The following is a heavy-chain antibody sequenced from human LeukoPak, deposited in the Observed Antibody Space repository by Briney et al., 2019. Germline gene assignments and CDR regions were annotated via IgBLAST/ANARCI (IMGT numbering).Heavy chain of an antibody. D-gene: IGHD3-22*01. Sequence: GGSLRLSCAASGFAFSSYWMHWVRQAPGKGPVWVSRINGDGSDTSYADSVKGRFTISRDNSKNTLYLQMNSLRAEDTAVYYCAKIDSTGSYPSAFDIWGQGTMVTVSS. CDR3: AKIDSTGSYPSAFDI. V-gene: IGHV3-74*01. CDR1: GFAFSSYW. CDR2: INGDGSDT. J-gene: IGHJ3*02.